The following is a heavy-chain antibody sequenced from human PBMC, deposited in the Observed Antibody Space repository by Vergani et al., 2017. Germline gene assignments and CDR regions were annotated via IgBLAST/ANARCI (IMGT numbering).Heavy chain of an antibody. J-gene: IGHJ3*02. CDR3: ARKAFRRAFDI. CDR1: GGSISSYY. V-gene: IGHV4-59*08. D-gene: IGHD3-3*02. CDR2: IYYSGST. Sequence: QVQLQESGPGLVKPSETLSLPCTVSGGSISSYYWSWIRQPPGKGLEWIGYIYYSGSTNYNPSLKSRVTISVDTSKNQFSLKLSSVTAADTAVYYCARKAFRRAFDIWGQGIMVTVSS.